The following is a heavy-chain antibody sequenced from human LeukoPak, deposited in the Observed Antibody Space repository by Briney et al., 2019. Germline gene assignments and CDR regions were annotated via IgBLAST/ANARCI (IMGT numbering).Heavy chain of an antibody. CDR1: GASNNSYY. V-gene: IGHV4-4*09. Sequence: SETLSLTCTVSGASNNSYYWSWIRQPPGKGLEWIGYTHPSGNTNYSPSLKSRVTISMDTSTNQFPLKLKSVTAADTAVYFCARKAPKKGWFDPWGQGTLVTVSS. CDR2: THPSGNT. CDR3: ARKAPKKGWFDP. J-gene: IGHJ5*02.